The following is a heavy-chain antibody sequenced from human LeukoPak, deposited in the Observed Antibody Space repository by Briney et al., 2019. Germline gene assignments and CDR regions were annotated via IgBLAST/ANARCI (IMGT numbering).Heavy chain of an antibody. CDR2: ISTNANTI. D-gene: IGHD3-10*01. V-gene: IGHV3-11*04. Sequence: PGGSLRLSCAASRFTFSDYYMSWIRQAPGKGLEWVSYISTNANTIYYAGSVKGRFTVSRDNAKNSLYLQMNSLRAEDTAMYYCARDRVRLLWFGEGVPDYWGQGTLVTVSS. J-gene: IGHJ4*02. CDR3: ARDRVRLLWFGEGVPDY. CDR1: RFTFSDYY.